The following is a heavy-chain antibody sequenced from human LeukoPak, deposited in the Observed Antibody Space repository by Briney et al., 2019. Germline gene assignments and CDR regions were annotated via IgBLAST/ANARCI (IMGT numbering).Heavy chain of an antibody. CDR2: INLNSDGT. CDR3: ARGSSSSRNDY. CDR1: VCTSTGYY. J-gene: IGHJ4*02. Sequence: ASVKVSCKVSVCTSTGYYMHWVRQAPGQGLEWMGRINLNSDGTNYAQKFQGRVTMTRDTSISTAYMELSRLRSDDTAVYYCARGSSSSRNDYWGQGTLVTVSS. V-gene: IGHV1-2*06. D-gene: IGHD6-6*01.